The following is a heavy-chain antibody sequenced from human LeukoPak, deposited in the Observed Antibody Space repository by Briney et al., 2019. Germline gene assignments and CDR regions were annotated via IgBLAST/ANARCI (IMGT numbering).Heavy chain of an antibody. D-gene: IGHD4-23*01. CDR1: GFTFSSYT. CDR2: ISYDGNSK. CDR3: ARDPDYAGDSWASFDF. J-gene: IGHJ4*02. V-gene: IGHV3-30-3*01. Sequence: GGSLRLSCAASGFTFSSYTMNWVRQAPGKGLEWVAVISYDGNSKYYADSVKGRFTISRDNSKNALFLQMNGLGAEDTAVYYCARDPDYAGDSWASFDFWGQGTLVIVSS.